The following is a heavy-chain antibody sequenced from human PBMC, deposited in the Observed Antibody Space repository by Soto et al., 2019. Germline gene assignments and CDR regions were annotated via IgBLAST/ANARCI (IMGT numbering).Heavy chain of an antibody. J-gene: IGHJ6*02. CDR2: IYYSGST. CDR3: ARGHYYYYHVDV. CDR1: GGSISSSSYY. Sequence: ASETLSLTCTVSGGSISSSSYYWGWIRQPPGKGLEWIGSIYYSGSTNYNPSLKSRVTISVDTSKNQFSLRLNSVTDADTAVYYCARGHYYYYHVDVWGLGTTVTVSS. V-gene: IGHV4-39*07.